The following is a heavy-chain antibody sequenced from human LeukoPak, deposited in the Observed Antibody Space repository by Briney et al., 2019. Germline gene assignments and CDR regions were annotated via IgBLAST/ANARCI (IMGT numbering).Heavy chain of an antibody. D-gene: IGHD6-13*01. CDR1: GFTFSGYW. Sequence: PGGSLTLSCAASGFTFSGYWMSWVRQAPGKGLEWVSAISGSGGSTYYADSVKGRFTISRDNSKNTLYLQMNSLRAEDTAVYYCAKAYSSSWYPYFDYWGQGTLVTVSS. J-gene: IGHJ4*02. CDR3: AKAYSSSWYPYFDY. V-gene: IGHV3-23*01. CDR2: ISGSGGST.